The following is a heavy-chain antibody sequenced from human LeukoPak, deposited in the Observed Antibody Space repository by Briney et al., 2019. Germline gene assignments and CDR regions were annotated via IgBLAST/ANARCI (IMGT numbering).Heavy chain of an antibody. D-gene: IGHD3-22*01. CDR1: GFTFSDYY. V-gene: IGHV3-11*04. CDR2: ISSSGSTI. CDR3: ARAPHYYDSSGYRFDY. Sequence: GGSLRLSCAASGFTFSDYYMSWIRQAPGKGLEWGSYISSSGSTIYYADSVKGRFTISRDNAKNSLYLQMNSLRAEDTAVYYCARAPHYYDSSGYRFDYWGQGTLVTVSS. J-gene: IGHJ4*02.